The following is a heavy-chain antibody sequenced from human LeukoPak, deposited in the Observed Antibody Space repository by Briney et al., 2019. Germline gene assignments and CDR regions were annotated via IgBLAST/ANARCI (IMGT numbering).Heavy chain of an antibody. CDR2: INPNSGGT. CDR3: ARDVTGTTGLGVDAFDI. V-gene: IGHV1-2*04. D-gene: IGHD1-20*01. Sequence: ASVKVSCKASGYTFTGYYMHWVRQAPGQGLEWMGWINPNSGGTNYAQKFQGWVTMTRDTSISTAYMELSRLRSDDTAVYYCARDVTGTTGLGVDAFDIWGQGTMVTVSS. CDR1: GYTFTGYY. J-gene: IGHJ3*02.